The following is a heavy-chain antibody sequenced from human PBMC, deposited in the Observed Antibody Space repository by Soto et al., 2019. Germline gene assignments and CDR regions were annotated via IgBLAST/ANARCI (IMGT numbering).Heavy chain of an antibody. CDR1: GFTFSSYA. CDR2: ISGSGGST. J-gene: IGHJ6*02. V-gene: IGHV3-23*01. CDR3: AKGGYCSSTSCYYYYYYGMDV. Sequence: GSLRLSCAASGFTFSSYAMSWVRQAPGKGLEWVSAISGSGGSTYYADSVKGRFTISRDNSKNTLYLQMNSLRAEDTAVYYCAKGGYCSSTSCYYYYYYGMDVWGQGTTVTVSS. D-gene: IGHD2-2*01.